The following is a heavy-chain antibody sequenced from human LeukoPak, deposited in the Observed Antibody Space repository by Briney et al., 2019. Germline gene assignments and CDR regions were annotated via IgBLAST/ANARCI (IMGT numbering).Heavy chain of an antibody. D-gene: IGHD3-10*01. CDR1: GYTFTGYY. Sequence: SVKVSCKASGYTFTGYYMHWVRQAPGQGLEWMGRIIPILGIANYAQKFQGRVTITADKSTSTAYMELSSLRSEDTAVYYCARDYYGSGSPPNIVYYFDYWGQGTLVTVSS. CDR3: ARDYYGSGSPPNIVYYFDY. CDR2: IIPILGIA. J-gene: IGHJ4*02. V-gene: IGHV1-69*04.